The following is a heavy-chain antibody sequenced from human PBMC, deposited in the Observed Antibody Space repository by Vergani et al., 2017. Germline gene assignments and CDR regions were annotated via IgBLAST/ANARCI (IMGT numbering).Heavy chain of an antibody. CDR2: ISSSSSYI. V-gene: IGHV3-21*01. Sequence: EVQLLQSEGAVVQPGGSLRLSCVASGFTFSSYSMNWVRQAPGKGLEWVSSISSSSSYIYYADSVKGRFTISRDNAKNSLYLQMNSLRAEDTAVYYCARDPLTYSSSWFDYWGQGTLVTVSS. J-gene: IGHJ4*02. D-gene: IGHD6-13*01. CDR3: ARDPLTYSSSWFDY. CDR1: GFTFSSYS.